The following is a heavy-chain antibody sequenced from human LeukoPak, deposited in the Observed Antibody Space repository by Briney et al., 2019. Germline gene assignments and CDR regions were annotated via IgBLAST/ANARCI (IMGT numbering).Heavy chain of an antibody. V-gene: IGHV4-34*01. Sequence: PSETLSLTCAVYGGSFSGYYWSWIRQPPGKGLEWIGEINHSGSTNYNPSLKSRVTISVDTSKNQFSLKLSSVTAADTAVYYCARAPPKYYYGSGSSPYYYMDVWGKGTTVTVSS. CDR1: GGSFSGYY. CDR3: ARAPPKYYYGSGSSPYYYMDV. D-gene: IGHD3-10*01. J-gene: IGHJ6*03. CDR2: INHSGST.